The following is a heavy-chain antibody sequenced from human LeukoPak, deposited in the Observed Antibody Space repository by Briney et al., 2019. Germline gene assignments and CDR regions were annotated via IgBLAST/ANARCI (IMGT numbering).Heavy chain of an antibody. J-gene: IGHJ4*02. D-gene: IGHD3-9*01. CDR2: VYYRGIT. CDR1: GVSSSSRGLN. Sequence: GSLALNCNISGVSSSSRGLNWGWIRQPPGKGLEWIGSVYYRGITYYNPSLKSRVAIFVDTSRNQFSLKLSSLTAADTAVYYCARGKFTIPKTYYFDFWGQGTLVSVSS. V-gene: IGHV4-39*01. CDR3: ARGKFTIPKTYYFDF.